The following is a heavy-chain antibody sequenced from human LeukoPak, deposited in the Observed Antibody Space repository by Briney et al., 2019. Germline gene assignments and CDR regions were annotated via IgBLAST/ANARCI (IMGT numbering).Heavy chain of an antibody. CDR3: GRKAGYFDY. J-gene: IGHJ4*02. V-gene: IGHV4-4*02. CDR2: IYHIGKT. D-gene: IGHD6-13*01. CDR1: GGSITSSNW. Sequence: SGTLSLTCAVSGGSITSSNWWSWVRQPPGKGLEWIWEIYHIGKTNYKTSIKRRVTISVDKSKTQFSLKLSSVTAADTAVYYCGRKAGYFDYWGQGGLVTVSS.